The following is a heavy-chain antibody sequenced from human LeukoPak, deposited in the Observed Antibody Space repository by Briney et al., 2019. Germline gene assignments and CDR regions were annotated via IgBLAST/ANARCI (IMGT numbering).Heavy chain of an antibody. D-gene: IGHD3-22*01. Sequence: GGYLRLSCAASGFTVSSNYMSSVRQAPGKGLEWVAVIYSSGSTYYADSVKGRFTISRDNSKNTLYLQMNSLRGEDTAVYYCANRLYDSSAQWPMDVWGKGTTVTISS. CDR3: ANRLYDSSAQWPMDV. J-gene: IGHJ6*04. V-gene: IGHV3-66*01. CDR2: IYSSGST. CDR1: GFTVSSNY.